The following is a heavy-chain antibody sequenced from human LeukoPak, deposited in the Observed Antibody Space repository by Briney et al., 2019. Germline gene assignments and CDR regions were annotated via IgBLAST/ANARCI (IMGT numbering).Heavy chain of an antibody. D-gene: IGHD1-1*01. CDR2: IYYSGST. Sequence: KTSETLSLTCTVSGGSISSYYWSWIRQPPGKGLEWIGYIYYSGSTNYNPSLKSRVTISVDTSKNQFSLKLSSVTAADTAVYYCARGRVSSKRAGTTRGPFFYYYGMDVWGQGTTVTVSS. CDR3: ARGRVSSKRAGTTRGPFFYYYGMDV. CDR1: GGSISSYY. V-gene: IGHV4-59*01. J-gene: IGHJ6*02.